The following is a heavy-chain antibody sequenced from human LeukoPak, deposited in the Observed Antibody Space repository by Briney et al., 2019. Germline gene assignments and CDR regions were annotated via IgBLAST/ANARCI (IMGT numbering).Heavy chain of an antibody. CDR3: ARVRGYSYGYLDY. D-gene: IGHD5-18*01. V-gene: IGHV4-34*01. CDR1: GGSFSGYY. J-gene: IGHJ4*02. CDR2: INHSGST. Sequence: SETLSLTSAVYGGSFSGYYWSWIRQPPGKGLEWIGEINHSGSTNYNPSLKSRVTISVDTSKNQFSLKLSSVTAADTAVYYCARVRGYSYGYLDYWGQGTLVTVSS.